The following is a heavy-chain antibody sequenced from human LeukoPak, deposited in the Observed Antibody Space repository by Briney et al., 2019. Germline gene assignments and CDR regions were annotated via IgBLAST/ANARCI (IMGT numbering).Heavy chain of an antibody. D-gene: IGHD4-17*01. CDR3: ARDPHEDYGDSYYGMDV. Sequence: PGRSLRLSCAASGFTFSIFGMHWVRQAPGKGLEWVAVIWYDGSNKYYADSVKGRFTISRDNSKSTLYLQMNSLRAEDTAVYYCARDPHEDYGDSYYGMDVWGQGTTVTVSS. V-gene: IGHV3-33*01. CDR1: GFTFSIFG. J-gene: IGHJ6*02. CDR2: IWYDGSNK.